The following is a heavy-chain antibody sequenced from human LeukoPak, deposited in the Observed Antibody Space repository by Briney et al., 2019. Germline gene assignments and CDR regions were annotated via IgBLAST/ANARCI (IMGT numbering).Heavy chain of an antibody. J-gene: IGHJ4*02. CDR2: ISGSGGST. CDR1: GFTFSSYA. CDR3: AKDPIKASRRQWLVLGFDY. V-gene: IGHV3-23*01. Sequence: GGSLRLSCAASGFTFSSYAMSWVRQAPGKGLEWVSAISGSGGSTYYADSVKGRFTISRDNSKNTLYQQMNSLRAEDTAVYYCAKDPIKASRRQWLVLGFDYWGQGTLVTVSS. D-gene: IGHD6-19*01.